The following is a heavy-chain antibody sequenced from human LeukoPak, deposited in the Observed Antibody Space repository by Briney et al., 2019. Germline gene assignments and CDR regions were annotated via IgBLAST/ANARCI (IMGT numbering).Heavy chain of an antibody. CDR2: ISSSSYI. D-gene: IGHD3-10*01. Sequence: PGGSLRLSCAASGFTFSSYSMNWVRQAPGKGLEWVSSISSSSYIYYADSVKGRFTISRDNAKNSLYLQMNSLRAEDTAVYYCARALNLVRITMVRGVISGLSTFDYWGQGTLVTVSS. CDR3: ARALNLVRITMVRGVISGLSTFDY. J-gene: IGHJ4*02. CDR1: GFTFSSYS. V-gene: IGHV3-21*01.